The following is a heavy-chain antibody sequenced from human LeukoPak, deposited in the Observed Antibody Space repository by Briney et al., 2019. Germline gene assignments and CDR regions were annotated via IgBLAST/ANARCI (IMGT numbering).Heavy chain of an antibody. Sequence: GGTLRLSCAASGFTFSSYGMSWVRQAPGKGLEWVSAISGSGGSTYYADSVKGRFTISRDNSKNTLYLQMNSLRAEDTAVYYCARHIVVVTAIVFDYWGQGTLVTVSS. V-gene: IGHV3-23*01. J-gene: IGHJ4*02. CDR1: GFTFSSYG. CDR2: ISGSGGST. D-gene: IGHD2-21*02. CDR3: ARHIVVVTAIVFDY.